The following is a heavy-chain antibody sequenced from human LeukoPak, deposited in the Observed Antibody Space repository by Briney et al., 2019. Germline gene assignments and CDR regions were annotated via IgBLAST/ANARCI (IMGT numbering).Heavy chain of an antibody. V-gene: IGHV3-53*01. Sequence: PGGSLRLSCAASGFTVSSNYMTWVRQAPGKGLEWVSVIYSGGSTYYADSVKGRFTISRDNSKNTLYLQMNSLRAEDTAVYYCARALSPSGAFFFDIWGQGTMVTVSS. CDR3: ARALSPSGAFFFDI. CDR1: GFTVSSNY. CDR2: IYSGGST. D-gene: IGHD2-15*01. J-gene: IGHJ3*02.